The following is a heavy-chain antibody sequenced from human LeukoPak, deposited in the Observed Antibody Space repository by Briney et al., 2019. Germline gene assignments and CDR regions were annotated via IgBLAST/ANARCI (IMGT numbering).Heavy chain of an antibody. CDR1: GFTFSSYG. CDR2: ISYDGSNK. CDR3: AKDQGVATAQADYFDY. Sequence: GGSLRLSCAASGFTFSSYGMHWVRQAPGKGLEWVAVISYDGSNKYYADSVKGRFTISRDNSKNTLYLQMNSLRAEDTAVYYCAKDQGVATAQADYFDYWGQGTLVTVSS. V-gene: IGHV3-30*18. D-gene: IGHD5-12*01. J-gene: IGHJ4*02.